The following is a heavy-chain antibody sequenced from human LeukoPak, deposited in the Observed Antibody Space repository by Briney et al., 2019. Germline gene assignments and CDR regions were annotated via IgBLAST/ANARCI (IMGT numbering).Heavy chain of an antibody. D-gene: IGHD3-9*01. V-gene: IGHV1-2*02. J-gene: IGHJ3*02. CDR2: VNTNSGGR. Sequence: GASETLSCKASGYTFTINCMHWGRHGPRQGQGLMGWVNTNSGGRNYAQKFQGRVTMTRNTSISTAYMELSSLRSEDTAVYYCARAAPYYDILTGYYPGDAFDIWGQGTMVTVSS. CDR1: GYTFTINC. CDR3: ARAAPYYDILTGYYPGDAFDI.